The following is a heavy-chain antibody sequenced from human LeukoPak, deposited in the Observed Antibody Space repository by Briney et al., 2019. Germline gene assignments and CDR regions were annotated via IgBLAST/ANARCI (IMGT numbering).Heavy chain of an antibody. CDR3: AKMAAAAVWFDP. D-gene: IGHD6-13*01. J-gene: IGHJ5*02. CDR1: GFTFDDYA. Sequence: PGGSLRLSCAASGFTFDDYAMHWVRQAPGKGLEWVSGISWNSGSIDYADSVKGRFTISRDNAKNSLYLQMNSLRAEDTALYYCAKMAAAAVWFDPWGQGTLVTVSS. V-gene: IGHV3-9*01. CDR2: ISWNSGSI.